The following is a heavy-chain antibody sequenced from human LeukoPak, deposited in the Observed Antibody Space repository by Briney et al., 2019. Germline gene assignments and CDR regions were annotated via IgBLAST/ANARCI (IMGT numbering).Heavy chain of an antibody. CDR3: ANWGGYCSGGSCYYYFDY. V-gene: IGHV3-21*01. Sequence: GGSLRLSCAASGFPFSDYYMNWVRQAPGKGLEWVSAISSSSTYIYYADSVKGRFTISRDNAENTLYLQMNSLRAEDTAVYYCANWGGYCSGGSCYYYFDYWGQGTLVTVSS. CDR1: GFPFSDYY. D-gene: IGHD2-15*01. J-gene: IGHJ4*02. CDR2: ISSSSTYI.